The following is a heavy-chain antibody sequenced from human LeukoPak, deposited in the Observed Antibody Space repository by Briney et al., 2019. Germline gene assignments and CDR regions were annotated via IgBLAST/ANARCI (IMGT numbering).Heavy chain of an antibody. CDR2: IFYSGST. CDR1: GGSISSYY. J-gene: IGHJ1*01. D-gene: IGHD3-16*01. V-gene: IGHV4-59*08. CDR3: ARHSASGGNFFQH. Sequence: SETLSLTCTVSGGSISSYYWSWIRQSPGKGLEWIGYIFYSGSTNYNPSLKSRVTISVDTSKNQFSLKVRSVAAADTAVYYCARHSASGGNFFQHWGQGTLVTVSS.